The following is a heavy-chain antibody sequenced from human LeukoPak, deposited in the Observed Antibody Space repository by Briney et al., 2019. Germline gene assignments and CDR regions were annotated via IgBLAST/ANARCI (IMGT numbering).Heavy chain of an antibody. CDR3: AREVGPLYFDY. CDR2: VDQDGSEK. CDR1: GFTFSSYW. Sequence: PGGSLRLSCAASGFTFSSYWMTWVRQAPGKGLEWVANVDQDGSEKYYVDSVKGRFTISRDNAKNSLYLQMNSLRAEDTAVYYCAREVGPLYFDYWGQGTLVTVSS. D-gene: IGHD1-26*01. V-gene: IGHV3-7*05. J-gene: IGHJ4*02.